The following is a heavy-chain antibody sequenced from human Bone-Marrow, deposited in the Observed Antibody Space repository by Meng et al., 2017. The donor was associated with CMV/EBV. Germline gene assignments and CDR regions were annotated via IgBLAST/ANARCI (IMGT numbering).Heavy chain of an antibody. CDR3: AWGGRWYRFDY. CDR2: IIPLFGTA. CDR1: GGTFSSYA. D-gene: IGHD3-16*01. V-gene: IGHV1-69*12. J-gene: IGHJ4*02. Sequence: QGPLRPARAEVKKPGSSGHVSGKSAGGTFSSYAISWVRQAPGQGLEWMVGIIPLFGTANYAQMFQGRVTTTADESTSTAYMELSSLRSEDTAVYYCAWGGRWYRFDYWGQGTLVTVSS.